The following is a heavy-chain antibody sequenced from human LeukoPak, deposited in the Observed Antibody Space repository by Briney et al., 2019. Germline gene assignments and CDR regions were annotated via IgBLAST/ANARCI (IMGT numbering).Heavy chain of an antibody. D-gene: IGHD2-15*01. V-gene: IGHV1-46*01. CDR3: ARAPSKFEVAATQDYYYMDV. CDR1: GYTFTGYY. Sequence: ASVKVSCKSSGYTFTGYYMHWVRQAPGQGLEWMGIINPSGGSTSYAQKFQGRVTMTRDMSTSTVYMELSSLRSEDTAVYYCARAPSKFEVAATQDYYYMDVWGKGTTVTVSS. J-gene: IGHJ6*03. CDR2: INPSGGST.